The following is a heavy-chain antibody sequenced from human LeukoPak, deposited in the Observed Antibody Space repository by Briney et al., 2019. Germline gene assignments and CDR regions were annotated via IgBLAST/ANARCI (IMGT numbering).Heavy chain of an antibody. CDR1: GFTFSSYN. J-gene: IGHJ3*02. CDR3: ARDLAWDAFDI. Sequence: GGSLRLSCAASGFTFSSYNMNWVRQTPGKGLEWVSSISSSSSYIYYADSLKGRFTISRDNAKNSLYLQMNSLRAEDTAVYYCARDLAWDAFDIWGQGTMVTVSS. CDR2: ISSSSSYI. V-gene: IGHV3-21*01.